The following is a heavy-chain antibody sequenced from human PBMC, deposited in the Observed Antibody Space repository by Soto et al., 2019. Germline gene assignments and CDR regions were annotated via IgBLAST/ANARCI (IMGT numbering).Heavy chain of an antibody. D-gene: IGHD3-3*01. Sequence: GGLLRLSCAASGLTFSSYSMNWFRLAPGKGLEWVSSISSSSSYIYYADSVKGRFTISRDNAKNSLYLQMNSLRAEDTALYYFVRVPSYYDFWSGTPDAFDIWGQGTMVTVS. CDR2: ISSSSSYI. CDR1: GLTFSSYS. J-gene: IGHJ3*02. CDR3: VRVPSYYDFWSGTPDAFDI. V-gene: IGHV3-21*01.